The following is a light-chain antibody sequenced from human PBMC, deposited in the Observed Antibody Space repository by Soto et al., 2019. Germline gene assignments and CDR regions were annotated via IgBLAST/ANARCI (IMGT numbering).Light chain of an antibody. Sequence: DLQMTQSPSTLSASVGDRVTITCRASQSISSWLAWYQQKPGKAPKLLIYKASSLESGAPSRFSGSGSGTEFTLTISSLQPDDFATYYCQQYNSYPLTFGQGTRLEIK. CDR1: QSISSW. J-gene: IGKJ5*01. V-gene: IGKV1-5*03. CDR3: QQYNSYPLT. CDR2: KAS.